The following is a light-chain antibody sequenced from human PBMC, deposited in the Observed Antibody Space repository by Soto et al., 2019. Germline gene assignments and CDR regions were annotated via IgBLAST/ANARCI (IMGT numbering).Light chain of an antibody. CDR1: QSVSNNY. Sequence: EIVLTQSPGTLSLPPGERATLSCRASQSVSNNYLAWYQQKPGQAPRLLIYDASNRATGIPARFSGSGSGTDLTLTISSLEPEDFAVYYCQQRSKWVTFGRGTKVDIK. V-gene: IGKV3-11*01. CDR2: DAS. CDR3: QQRSKWVT. J-gene: IGKJ4*01.